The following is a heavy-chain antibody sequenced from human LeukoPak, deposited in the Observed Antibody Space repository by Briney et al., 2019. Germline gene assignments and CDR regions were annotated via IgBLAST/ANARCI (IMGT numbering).Heavy chain of an antibody. Sequence: GGSLRLSCAASGLTFSSYSMNWVRQAPGKGLEWVSSISSSSSYIYYADSVKGRFTISRDNAKNSLYLQMNSLRAEDTAVYYCARDDEYSSSSVGGYYYYYMDVWGKGTTVTVSS. CDR2: ISSSSSYI. V-gene: IGHV3-21*01. J-gene: IGHJ6*03. CDR1: GLTFSSYS. D-gene: IGHD6-6*01. CDR3: ARDDEYSSSSVGGYYYYYMDV.